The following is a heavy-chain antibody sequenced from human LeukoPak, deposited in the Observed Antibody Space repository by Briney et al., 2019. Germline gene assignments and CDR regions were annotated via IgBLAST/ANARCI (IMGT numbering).Heavy chain of an antibody. CDR1: GYTFTSYG. V-gene: IGHV1-18*01. D-gene: IGHD3/OR15-3a*01. Sequence: ASVKVSCKASGYTFTSYGIIWVRQAPGQGLEWMGWISAYNGNTNYAQKLQGRVTMTTDTSTSTAYMELRSLRSAGTAVYYCTFGPPLDGAWFDPWGQGTLVTVSS. CDR3: TFGPPLDGAWFDP. CDR2: ISAYNGNT. J-gene: IGHJ5*02.